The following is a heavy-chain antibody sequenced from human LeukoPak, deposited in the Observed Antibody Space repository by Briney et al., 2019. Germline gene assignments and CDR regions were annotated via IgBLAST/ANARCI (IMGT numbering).Heavy chain of an antibody. CDR3: ARGDYYGSQNYTYDI. Sequence: GGSLRLSCAASGFTLRVYEMQWVRQAPGKGLGWVSYISGRGDTIYYADSVKGRFTISRDNARNSLYLQMNSLRSEDTALYYCARGDYYGSQNYTYDIWGQGTMVTVSS. V-gene: IGHV3-48*03. CDR1: GFTLRVYE. J-gene: IGHJ3*02. D-gene: IGHD3-10*01. CDR2: ISGRGDTI.